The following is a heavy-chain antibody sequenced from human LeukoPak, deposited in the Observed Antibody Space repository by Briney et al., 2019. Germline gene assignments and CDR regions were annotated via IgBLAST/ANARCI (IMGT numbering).Heavy chain of an antibody. V-gene: IGHV1-2*02. D-gene: IGHD6-13*01. J-gene: IGHJ6*03. CDR3: ARGGSWALYYYYMDV. Sequence: ASVKVSCKASGYTFTGYYMHWVRQAPGQGLEWMGWINPNSGGTNYAQKFQGRVTMTRDTSISTAYMELSRLRSDDTAVYYCARGGSWALYYYYMDVWGKGTTVTVS. CDR1: GYTFTGYY. CDR2: INPNSGGT.